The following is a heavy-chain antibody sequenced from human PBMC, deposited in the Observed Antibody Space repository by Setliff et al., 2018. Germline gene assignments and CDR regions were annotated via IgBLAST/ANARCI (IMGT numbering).Heavy chain of an antibody. D-gene: IGHD1-26*01. CDR3: ARDASASDGRNAFDI. J-gene: IGHJ3*02. CDR2: IYFGGNT. Sequence: LSLTCTVPGGSISDNGYFWGWGRQPPGKGLEWIGNIYFGGNTYFNPSFKSRVTMSIDPSNSQFSLKLRSVTAADTAIYYCARDASASDGRNAFDIWGQGTMVTVSS. V-gene: IGHV4-39*07. CDR1: GGSISDNGYF.